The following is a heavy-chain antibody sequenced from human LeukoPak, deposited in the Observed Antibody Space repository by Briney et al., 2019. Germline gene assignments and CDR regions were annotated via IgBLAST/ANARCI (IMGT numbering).Heavy chain of an antibody. D-gene: IGHD2-15*01. Sequence: GGSLRLSCAVSGFTFSSYGMNWVRQAPGKGLEWVSSISGNSNYRYYADSVRGRFTISRDNAKNSLYLQMNSLRAEDTAVYYCARDFVVEGYWGQGTLVTVSS. CDR2: ISGNSNYR. CDR3: ARDFVVEGY. V-gene: IGHV3-21*01. CDR1: GFTFSSYG. J-gene: IGHJ4*02.